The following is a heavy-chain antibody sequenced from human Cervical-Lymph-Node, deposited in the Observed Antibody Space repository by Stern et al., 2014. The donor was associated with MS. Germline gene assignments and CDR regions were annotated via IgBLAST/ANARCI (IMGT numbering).Heavy chain of an antibody. V-gene: IGHV2-5*02. J-gene: IGHJ4*02. D-gene: IGHD3-9*01. CDR3: AHSHYAIKPAYGPGPIDY. CDR2: IYWDESK. Sequence: QVTLRESGPTLVKPTETLRLTCTFSGFSLTTNGVSVGWIRQPPGKALEFLALIYWDESKGYRTSLPSKIPNPKDTSKNQEVITTTNMDPVDPATYYCAHSHYAIKPAYGPGPIDYWGQGTLVTVSS. CDR1: GFSLTTNGVS.